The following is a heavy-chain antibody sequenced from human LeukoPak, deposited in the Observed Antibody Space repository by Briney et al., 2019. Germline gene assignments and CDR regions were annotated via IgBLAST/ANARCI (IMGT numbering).Heavy chain of an antibody. V-gene: IGHV1-69*05. D-gene: IGHD3-16*02. J-gene: IGHJ5*02. CDR2: IIPIFGTA. CDR3: ARGRDYDYVWGSYRYTRDWFDP. CDR1: GGTFSSYV. Sequence: ASVKVSCKASGGTFSSYVISWVRQAPGQGLEWMGGIIPIFGTANYAQKFQGRVTITTDESTSTSYMELSSLRSEDTAVYYCARGRDYDYVWGSYRYTRDWFDPWGQGALVTVSS.